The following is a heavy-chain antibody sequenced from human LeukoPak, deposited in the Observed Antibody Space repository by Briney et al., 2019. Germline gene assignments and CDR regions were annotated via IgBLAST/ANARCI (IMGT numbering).Heavy chain of an antibody. CDR1: GFTFSSYG. V-gene: IGHV3-33*01. CDR2: IWYDGSNK. J-gene: IGHJ4*02. Sequence: PGGSLRLSCAASGFTFSSYGMHWVRQAPGKGLEWVAVIWYDGSNKYYADSVKGRFTISRDNSKNTLYLQMNGLRAEDTAVYYCARDWGYSSSPVYYFDYWGQGTLVTVSS. CDR3: ARDWGYSSSPVYYFDY. D-gene: IGHD6-13*01.